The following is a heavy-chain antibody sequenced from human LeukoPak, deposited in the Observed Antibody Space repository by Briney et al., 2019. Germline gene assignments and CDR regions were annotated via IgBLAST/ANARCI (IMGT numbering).Heavy chain of an antibody. Sequence: SETLSLTCTVSGGSISSYYWSWIRQPPGKGLEWIGYIYYSGSTNYNPSLKSRVTISVDTSKNQFSLKLSSVTAADTAVYYCARVAVTGTTSHYFDYWGQGTLVTVSS. V-gene: IGHV4-59*01. J-gene: IGHJ4*02. CDR1: GGSISSYY. CDR3: ARVAVTGTTSHYFDY. CDR2: IYYSGST. D-gene: IGHD1-7*01.